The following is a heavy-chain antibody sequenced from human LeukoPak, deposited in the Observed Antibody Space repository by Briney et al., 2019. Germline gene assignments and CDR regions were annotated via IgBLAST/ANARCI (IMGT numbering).Heavy chain of an antibody. CDR3: ARGPIQSAYNNLFDP. V-gene: IGHV3-48*02. D-gene: IGHD3-3*01. CDR1: GFTFNTYS. Sequence: GGSLRLSCAASGFTFNTYSMNWVRQAPGKGLEWVSFISSSSSTIYYADSVKGRFTISRDNVKNSLYLQMNSLRDEDSAVYYCARGPIQSAYNNLFDPWGQGTLVTVSS. CDR2: ISSSSSTI. J-gene: IGHJ5*02.